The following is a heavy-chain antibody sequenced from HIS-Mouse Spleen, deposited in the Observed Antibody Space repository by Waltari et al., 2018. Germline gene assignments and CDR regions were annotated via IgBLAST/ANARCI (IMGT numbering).Heavy chain of an antibody. V-gene: IGHV3-30*18. Sequence: QVQLVESGGGVVQPGRSLRLSCAASGFTFCSYGRHWGRQAPGKGLEWVAVISYDGSNKYYADSVKGRFTISRDNSKNTLYLQMNSLRAEDTAVYYCAKASSGWLDYWGQGTLVTVSS. D-gene: IGHD6-19*01. CDR2: ISYDGSNK. J-gene: IGHJ4*02. CDR1: GFTFCSYG. CDR3: AKASSGWLDY.